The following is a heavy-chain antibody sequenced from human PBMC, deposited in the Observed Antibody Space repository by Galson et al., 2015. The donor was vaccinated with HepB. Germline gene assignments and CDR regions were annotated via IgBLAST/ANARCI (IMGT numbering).Heavy chain of an antibody. J-gene: IGHJ4*02. CDR1: GYTFTSYA. CDR2: ISGYNGNT. D-gene: IGHD6-6*01. V-gene: IGHV1-18*01. Sequence: SVKVSCKASGYTFTSYAMHWVRQAPGQRLEWTGWISGYNGNTNYALKLQGRVTISADTSTNTVYMELRSLRSDDTAVYYCARARYSSSSPDYWGQGTLVTVSS. CDR3: ARARYSSSSPDY.